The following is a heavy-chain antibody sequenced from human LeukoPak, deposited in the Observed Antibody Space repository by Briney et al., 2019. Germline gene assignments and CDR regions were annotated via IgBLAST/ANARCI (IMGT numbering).Heavy chain of an antibody. D-gene: IGHD6-19*01. Sequence: SETLSLTCTVSGRSVSNDNYYWSWIRQPPGKGLEWIGNIYHTGSTNYNPSLSSRVTLSLDTSKNQFSLTLNSVTAADTAVYCCARDGEWLVPFDYWGQGTLVTVSS. V-gene: IGHV4-61*01. J-gene: IGHJ4*02. CDR2: IYHTGST. CDR3: ARDGEWLVPFDY. CDR1: GRSVSNDNYY.